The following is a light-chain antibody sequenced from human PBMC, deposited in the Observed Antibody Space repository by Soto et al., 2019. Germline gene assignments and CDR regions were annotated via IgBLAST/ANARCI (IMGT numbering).Light chain of an antibody. J-gene: IGKJ4*01. V-gene: IGKV3-15*01. CDR2: DTS. Sequence: EVVMRQSPATLSVSPGEGAILSCRASQGIGDTLAWYQHKPGQTPRLLIYDTSTRATGVPTRFSGSRSGAEFTLTINSLQSEDVAVYFCQPYNNWPLTFGGGTKVEIK. CDR1: QGIGDT. CDR3: QPYNNWPLT.